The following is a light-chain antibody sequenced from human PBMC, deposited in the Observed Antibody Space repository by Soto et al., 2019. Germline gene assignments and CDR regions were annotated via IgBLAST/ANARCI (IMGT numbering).Light chain of an antibody. V-gene: IGKV3-15*01. CDR3: QQYNNWPPWT. J-gene: IGKJ1*01. CDR1: QSVSSN. Sequence: EIMMTQCPATLSVSRLERATLACRSSQSVSSNLAWYQQKPGQAPRLLIYGASTRATGIPARFSGSGSGTAFTLTTRSLQSEDFAVYYCQQYNNWPPWTFGQGTKVDIK. CDR2: GAS.